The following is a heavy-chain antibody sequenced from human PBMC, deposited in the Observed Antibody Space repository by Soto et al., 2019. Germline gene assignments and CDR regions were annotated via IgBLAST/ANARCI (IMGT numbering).Heavy chain of an antibody. CDR1: GGTVASSHW. D-gene: IGHD2-21*02. CDR3: ARETLTAGGNNYFDP. CDR2: VYHTGDT. V-gene: IGHV4-4*02. Sequence: PSETLSLTCGVSGGTVASSHWWSWVRQSPGRGLEWIGNVYHTGDTNFNPSLQSRVTFSVDKSNNQFSLRLTSVTAADTAVYFCARETLTAGGNNYFDPWGAGXLVTVSS. J-gene: IGHJ5*02.